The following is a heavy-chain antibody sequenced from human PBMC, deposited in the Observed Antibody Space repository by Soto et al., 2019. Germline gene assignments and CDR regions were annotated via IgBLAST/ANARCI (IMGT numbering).Heavy chain of an antibody. CDR3: ARNPSRYYDSSGYSGYFDY. V-gene: IGHV4-30-4*01. Sequence: QVQLQESGPGLVKPSQTLSLTCTVSGGSISSGDYYWSWIRQPPGKGLEWIGYIYYSGSTYYNPSLQSRVTISVDTSKNQFSLKLSSVTAADTAVYYCARNPSRYYDSSGYSGYFDYWGQGTLVTVSS. CDR2: IYYSGST. J-gene: IGHJ4*02. D-gene: IGHD3-22*01. CDR1: GGSISSGDYY.